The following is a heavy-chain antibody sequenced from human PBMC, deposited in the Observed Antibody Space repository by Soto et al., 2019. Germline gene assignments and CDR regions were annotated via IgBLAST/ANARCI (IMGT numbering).Heavy chain of an antibody. CDR1: GYTFTSYY. CDR2: INPSGGST. V-gene: IGHV1-46*03. D-gene: IGHD2-15*01. Sequence: QVQLVQSGAEVKKPGASVKVSCKASGYTFTSYYMHWVRQAPGQGLEWMGIINPSGGSTSYAHKFQGRVTMTRDTSTSTVYMELSSLRSEGTAVYYCARGSYCSGGSCYSSWYFDLWGRGTLVTVSS. J-gene: IGHJ2*01. CDR3: ARGSYCSGGSCYSSWYFDL.